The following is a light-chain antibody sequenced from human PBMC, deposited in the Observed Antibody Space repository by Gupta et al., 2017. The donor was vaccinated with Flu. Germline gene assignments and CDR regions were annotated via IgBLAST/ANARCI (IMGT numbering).Light chain of an antibody. CDR2: KAS. J-gene: IGKJ3*01. Sequence: GDRFTITCRASQSINNWLTWYQQKPGKAPKVLIYKASTLESGVPSRFSGSGSGTEFTLTISSLQPDDFATYYCQQYNNYSPTFGPGTKVDIK. V-gene: IGKV1-5*03. CDR3: QQYNNYSPT. CDR1: QSINNW.